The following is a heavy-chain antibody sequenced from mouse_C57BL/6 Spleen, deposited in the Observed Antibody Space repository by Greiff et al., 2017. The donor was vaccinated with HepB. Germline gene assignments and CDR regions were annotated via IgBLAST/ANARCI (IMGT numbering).Heavy chain of an antibody. D-gene: IGHD1-1*01. CDR1: GYSFTDYN. CDR3: ASVVATDYAMDY. J-gene: IGHJ4*01. CDR2: INPNYGTT. V-gene: IGHV1-39*01. Sequence: EVKLMESGPELVKPGASVKISCKASGYSFTDYNMNWVKQSNGKSLEWIGVINPNYGTTSYNQKFKGKATLTVDQSSSTAYMQLNSLTSEDSAVYYCASVVATDYAMDYWGQGTSVTVSS.